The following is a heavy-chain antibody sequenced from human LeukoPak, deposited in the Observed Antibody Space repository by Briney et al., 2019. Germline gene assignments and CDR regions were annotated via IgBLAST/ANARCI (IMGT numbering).Heavy chain of an antibody. V-gene: IGHV1-69*06. Sequence: SVKVSCKAPGGTFSSYAISWVRQAPGQGLEWMGGIIPIFGTANYAQKFQGRVTITADKSTSTAYMELSSLRSEDTAVYYCARENYDILTGNAFDIWGQGTMVTVSS. CDR3: ARENYDILTGNAFDI. CDR2: IIPIFGTA. J-gene: IGHJ3*02. D-gene: IGHD3-9*01. CDR1: GGTFSSYA.